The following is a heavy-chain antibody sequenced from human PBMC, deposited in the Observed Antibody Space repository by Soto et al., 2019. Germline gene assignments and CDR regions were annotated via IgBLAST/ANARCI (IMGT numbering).Heavy chain of an antibody. J-gene: IGHJ4*02. CDR3: ARGFMITFGGVIVTTLFDY. CDR1: GYTFTGYY. CDR2: INPNSGGT. D-gene: IGHD3-16*02. Sequence: ASVKVSFKASGYTFTGYYMHWVRQAPGQGLEWMGWINPNSGGTNYAQKFQGWVTMTRDTSISTAYMELSRLRSDDTAVYYCARGFMITFGGVIVTTLFDYWGQGTLVTVSS. V-gene: IGHV1-2*04.